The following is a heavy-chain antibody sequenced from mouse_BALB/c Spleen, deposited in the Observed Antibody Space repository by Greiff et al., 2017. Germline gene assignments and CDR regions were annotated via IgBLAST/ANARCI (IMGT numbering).Heavy chain of an antibody. Sequence: EVKLVESGGGLVKPGGSLKLSCAASGFAFSSYDMSWVRQTPEKRLEWVAYISSGGSTYYPDTVKGRFTISRDNAKNTLYLQMSSLKSEDTAMYYCARHGYGSSYYAMDYLGQGTSVTVSS. CDR3: ARHGYGSSYYAMDY. CDR2: ISSGGST. D-gene: IGHD1-1*01. V-gene: IGHV5-12-1*01. CDR1: GFAFSSYD. J-gene: IGHJ4*01.